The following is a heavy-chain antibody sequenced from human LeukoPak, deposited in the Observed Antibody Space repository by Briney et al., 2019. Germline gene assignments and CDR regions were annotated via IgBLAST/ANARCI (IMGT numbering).Heavy chain of an antibody. V-gene: IGHV1-2*02. Sequence: ASVKVSCKASGYTFTGYYMHWVRQAPGQGLERMGWINPNSGGTNYAQKFQGRVTMTRDTSISTAYMELSRLRSDDTAVYYCASTYCGGDCYSRFDYWGQGTLVTVSS. CDR2: INPNSGGT. J-gene: IGHJ4*02. D-gene: IGHD2-21*01. CDR3: ASTYCGGDCYSRFDY. CDR1: GYTFTGYY.